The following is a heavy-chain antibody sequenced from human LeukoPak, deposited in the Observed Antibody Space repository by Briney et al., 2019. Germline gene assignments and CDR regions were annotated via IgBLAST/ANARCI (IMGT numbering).Heavy chain of an antibody. CDR2: ISSNSKYT. CDR3: ARVAVRGVILDYFHY. CDR1: GFMFSDYF. J-gene: IGHJ4*02. D-gene: IGHD3-10*01. Sequence: GGSLRLSCAASGFMFSDYFMSWIRQAPGKELEWISYISSNSKYTKYADSVKGRFTISRDNAKKSLYLQMNSLRAEDTAVYYCARVAVRGVILDYFHYWSQGTLVTVSS. V-gene: IGHV3-11*06.